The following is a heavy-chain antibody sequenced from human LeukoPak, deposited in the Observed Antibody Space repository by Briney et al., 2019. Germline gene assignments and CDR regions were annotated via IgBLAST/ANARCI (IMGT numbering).Heavy chain of an antibody. CDR1: GGSISSSSYY. CDR2: IYYSGST. Sequence: SETLSLTCTVSGGSISSSSYYWGWIRQPPGKGLEWIGSIYYSGSTSYNPSLKSRVTMSVDTSKNQVSLKLSSVTAADTAVYYCARDGGGGEGYWGQGTLVTVSS. V-gene: IGHV4-39*07. D-gene: IGHD3-16*01. J-gene: IGHJ4*02. CDR3: ARDGGGGEGY.